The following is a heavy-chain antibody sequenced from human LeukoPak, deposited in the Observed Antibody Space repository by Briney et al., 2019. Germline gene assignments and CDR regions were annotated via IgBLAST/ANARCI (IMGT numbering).Heavy chain of an antibody. V-gene: IGHV3-30-3*01. J-gene: IGHJ4*02. D-gene: IGHD3-22*01. CDR3: ARDRADDDSSGYIYRDFAY. Sequence: GRSLRLSCAASGFTFSSYAIHWVRQAPGKGLEWVAIISYDGSNKYYADSVKGRFTISRDNSKNTLYLQMNSLRAEDTAVYYCARDRADDDSSGYIYRDFAYWGQGNLVTVSP. CDR2: ISYDGSNK. CDR1: GFTFSSYA.